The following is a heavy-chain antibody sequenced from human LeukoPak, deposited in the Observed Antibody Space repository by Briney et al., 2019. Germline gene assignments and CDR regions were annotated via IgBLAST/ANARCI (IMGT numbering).Heavy chain of an antibody. V-gene: IGHV4-4*02. J-gene: IGHJ6*03. CDR3: AGVNFDSSGYYRNYYYYYMDV. CDR2: ISHSGIT. D-gene: IGHD3-22*01. CDR1: GGSISSDNW. Sequence: SETLSLTCAVSGGSISSDNWWSWVRQPPGKGLQWIGEISHSGITNNNPSLKSRVTFSVDKSKNQFSLSLNSVTAADTAVYYCAGVNFDSSGYYRNYYYYYMDVWGKGTTVTVSS.